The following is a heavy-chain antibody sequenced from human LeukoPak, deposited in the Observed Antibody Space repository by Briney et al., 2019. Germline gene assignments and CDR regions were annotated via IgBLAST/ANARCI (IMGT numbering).Heavy chain of an antibody. Sequence: PGGSLRLSCAASGFTFSDYYMSWIRQAPGKGLEGVSYISSSGSTIYYADSVKGRFTISRDNAKNSLYLQMNSLRAEDTAVYYCARAGIVGGVNWFDPWGQGTLVTVSS. CDR1: GFTFSDYY. V-gene: IGHV3-11*01. CDR2: ISSSGSTI. J-gene: IGHJ5*02. D-gene: IGHD1-26*01. CDR3: ARAGIVGGVNWFDP.